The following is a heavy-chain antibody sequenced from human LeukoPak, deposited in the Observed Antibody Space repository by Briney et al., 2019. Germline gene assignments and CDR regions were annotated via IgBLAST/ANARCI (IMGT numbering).Heavy chain of an antibody. CDR3: ARDRYDFWSGSQGIDAFDI. J-gene: IGHJ3*02. Sequence: ASVKVSCKASGYTFTSYGINWVRQAPGQGLEWMGWISAYNGNTNYAQKLQGRVTMTTDTPTSTAYMELRSLRSDDTAVYYCARDRYDFWSGSQGIDAFDIWGQGTMVTVSS. D-gene: IGHD3-3*01. V-gene: IGHV1-18*01. CDR1: GYTFTSYG. CDR2: ISAYNGNT.